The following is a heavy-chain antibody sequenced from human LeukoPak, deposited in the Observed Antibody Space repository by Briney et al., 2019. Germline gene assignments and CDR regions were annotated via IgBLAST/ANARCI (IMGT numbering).Heavy chain of an antibody. Sequence: GGSLRLSCAASGFTFSSYSMNWVRHAPGKGLESGSDISSRSSIIYYADSAKGRFTNSRDNAKNRLHLQENSVRAEDTAVYYCARRLGISDHWDQGTLVTVSS. CDR1: GFTFSSYS. J-gene: IGHJ4*02. V-gene: IGHV3-48*01. CDR2: ISSRSSII. D-gene: IGHD6-19*01. CDR3: ARRLGISDH.